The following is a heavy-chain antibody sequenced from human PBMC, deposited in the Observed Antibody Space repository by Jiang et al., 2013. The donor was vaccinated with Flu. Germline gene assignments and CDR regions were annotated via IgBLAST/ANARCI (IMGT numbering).Heavy chain of an antibody. J-gene: IGHJ4*02. CDR2: ITGSGDRI. D-gene: IGHD3-9*01. V-gene: IGHV3-23*04. CDR3: AKGSTKGGLTGYLPDY. CDR1: GFTFSSYV. Sequence: QLVESGGGLVQTGGSLRLSCAASGFTFSSYVMIWVRQPPGKGLEWVSGITGSGDRIYYADSVKGRFTISRDNSRNTVYLQMNSLRAEDTAVYYCAKGSTKGGLTGYLPDYWGQGTLVTVSS.